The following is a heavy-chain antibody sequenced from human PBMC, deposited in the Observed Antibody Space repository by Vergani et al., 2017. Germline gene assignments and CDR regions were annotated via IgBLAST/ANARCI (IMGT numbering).Heavy chain of an antibody. CDR3: AKARYSSSWYGWFDP. CDR1: GFTFSSYG. V-gene: IGHV3-30*18. CDR2: ISYDGSNK. J-gene: IGHJ5*02. Sequence: QVQLVESGGGVVQPGRSLRLSCAASGFTFSSYGMHWVRQAPGKGLEWVAVISYDGSNKYYADSVKGRFTISRDNSKNTLYLQMNSLRAEDTAVYYCAKARYSSSWYGWFDPWGQGTLVTVSS. D-gene: IGHD6-13*01.